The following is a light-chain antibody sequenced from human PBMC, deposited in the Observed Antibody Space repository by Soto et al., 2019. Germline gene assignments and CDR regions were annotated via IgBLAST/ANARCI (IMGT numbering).Light chain of an antibody. V-gene: IGKV1-39*01. CDR2: AAS. Sequence: GDRVTITCRASQSISSYLNWYQQKPGKAPKLLTYAASSLQSGVPSRFSGSGSGTDFTLTISSLQPEDFATYYCQQSYSTLALTFGGGTKVDIK. CDR1: QSISSY. CDR3: QQSYSTLALT. J-gene: IGKJ4*01.